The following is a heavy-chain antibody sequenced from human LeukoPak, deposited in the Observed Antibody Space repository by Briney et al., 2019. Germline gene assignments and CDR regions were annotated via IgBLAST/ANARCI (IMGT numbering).Heavy chain of an antibody. CDR1: GGSISISSYY. Sequence: SETLSLTCTVSGGSISISSYYWGWIRQPPGKGLEWIGSIYYSGSTYYNPSLKSRVTISVDTSKNQFSLKLSSVTAADTAVYYCARPGYCSGGSCYAIDGAFDIWGQGTMVTVSS. J-gene: IGHJ3*02. CDR2: IYYSGST. D-gene: IGHD2-15*01. V-gene: IGHV4-39*01. CDR3: ARPGYCSGGSCYAIDGAFDI.